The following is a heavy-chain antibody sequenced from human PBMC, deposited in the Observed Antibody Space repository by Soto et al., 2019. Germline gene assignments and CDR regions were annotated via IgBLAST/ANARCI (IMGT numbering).Heavy chain of an antibody. V-gene: IGHV2-5*01. CDR2: IYWNDNK. J-gene: IGHJ4*02. CDR3: AHPYCVIGYCYDTLYY. D-gene: IGHD2-21*02. CDR1: GFSLSTSGLA. Sequence: QITLKESGPTLVEPTQTLTLTCTFSGFSLSTSGLAVGWIRQPPGKALEWLALIYWNDNKLYSPSLKSRLTITNDTSKNQLVLTMTNMDPEDTGTYYCAHPYCVIGYCYDTLYYWGQGTLVTVSS.